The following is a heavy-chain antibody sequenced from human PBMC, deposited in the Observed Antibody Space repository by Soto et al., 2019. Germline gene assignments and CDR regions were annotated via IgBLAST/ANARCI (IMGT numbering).Heavy chain of an antibody. CDR3: AKSYSTNWYDYFDY. V-gene: IGHV3-23*01. D-gene: IGHD6-13*01. CDR2: ISGSGDDTYNP. J-gene: IGHJ4*02. Sequence: PGGSLRLSCAASGFMFKTYAMSWVRQAPGKGLEWVSAISGSGDDTYNPYYADSVKGRFTISRDNSKNTLSLEMNSLRVEDTALYFCAKSYSTNWYDYFDYWGQGALVTVSS. CDR1: GFMFKTYA.